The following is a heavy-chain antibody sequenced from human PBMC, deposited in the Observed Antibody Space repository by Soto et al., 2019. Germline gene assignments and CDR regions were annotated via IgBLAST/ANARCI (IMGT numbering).Heavy chain of an antibody. D-gene: IGHD3-22*01. CDR3: ARVRLTMIVVPFGVL. J-gene: IGHJ4*02. Sequence: QVQLVQSGAEVKKPGASVKVSCKASGYTFTSYGIAWVRQAPGQGLERMGWINTYDGNTNYAQEFQGRVTMTTDTSTSTAYMERRSLRSDDTAVYYCARVRLTMIVVPFGVLWGQGTLVTVSS. CDR2: INTYDGNT. V-gene: IGHV1-18*04. CDR1: GYTFTSYG.